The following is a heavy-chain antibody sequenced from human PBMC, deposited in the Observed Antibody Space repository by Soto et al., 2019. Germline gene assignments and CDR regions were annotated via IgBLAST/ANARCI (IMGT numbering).Heavy chain of an antibody. J-gene: IGHJ4*02. Sequence: GGSLRLSCAASGFIFSSYPMSWVRQAPGKGLEWVSGIGGSGDRRYYAESVKGRFTISRDNSRNTLYLQMNSLRAEDTAVYYCAKITLEWLLSPRDTLNYWGQGTLVTVSS. V-gene: IGHV3-23*01. D-gene: IGHD3-3*01. CDR3: AKITLEWLLSPRDTLNY. CDR1: GFIFSSYP. CDR2: IGGSGDRR.